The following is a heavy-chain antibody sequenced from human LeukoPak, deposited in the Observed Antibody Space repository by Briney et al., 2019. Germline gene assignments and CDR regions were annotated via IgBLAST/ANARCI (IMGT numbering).Heavy chain of an antibody. CDR3: AKDRDYDLLTGYYRGVDY. V-gene: IGHV3-23*01. D-gene: IGHD3-9*01. CDR2: ISGSGGST. CDR1: GFTFSSYA. J-gene: IGHJ4*02. Sequence: GSLRLSCAASGFTFSSYAMSWVRQAPGKGLEWVSAISGSGGSTYYADSVKGRFTISRDNSKNTLYLQMNSLRAEDTAVYYCAKDRDYDLLTGYYRGVDYWGQGTLVTVSS.